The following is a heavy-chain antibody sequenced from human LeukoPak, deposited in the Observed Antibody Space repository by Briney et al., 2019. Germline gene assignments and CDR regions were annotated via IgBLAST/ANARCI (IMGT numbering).Heavy chain of an antibody. CDR3: SLRYCSGTSCPGY. J-gene: IGHJ4*02. D-gene: IGHD2-8*02. Sequence: SGGSPRLSCAASGFTFSDAWLSWVRQAPGKGPEWVGRIKSSADGGATDYAAPVKGRFTVSRDDSKDTLYLQMNSLKTEDTAVYYCSLRYCSGTSCPGYWGQGTLVTVSS. CDR1: GFTFSDAW. V-gene: IGHV3-15*01. CDR2: IKSSADGGAT.